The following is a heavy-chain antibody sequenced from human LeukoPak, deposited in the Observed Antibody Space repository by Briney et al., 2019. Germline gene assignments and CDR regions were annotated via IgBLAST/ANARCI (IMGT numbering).Heavy chain of an antibody. CDR3: ASGYSYGPIYYYYYYMDV. D-gene: IGHD5-18*01. CDR2: IYHSGST. Sequence: SETLSLTCAVSGYSISSTYYWGWIRQPPGKGLEWIGTIYHSGSTYYNPSLKSRVIISVDTSKNQFSLKLSSVTAADTAVYYCASGYSYGPIYYYYYYMDVWGKGTTVTVSS. J-gene: IGHJ6*03. CDR1: GYSISSTYY. V-gene: IGHV4-38-2*01.